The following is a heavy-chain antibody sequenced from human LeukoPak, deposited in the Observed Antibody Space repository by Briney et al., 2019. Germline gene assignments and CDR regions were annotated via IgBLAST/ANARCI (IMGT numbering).Heavy chain of an antibody. J-gene: IGHJ4*02. CDR1: GFTFSTYA. V-gene: IGHV3-23*01. CDR2: ISGGGGST. Sequence: GGSLRLSCAASGFTFSTYAMSWVRQAPGQGLEWVSAISGGGGSTYYADSVKGRLTISRDNSKNTLYLQMNSLRAEDTAVYYCAKLSSYYYASGSYPDYWGQGTLVTVSS. CDR3: AKLSSYYYASGSYPDY. D-gene: IGHD3-10*01.